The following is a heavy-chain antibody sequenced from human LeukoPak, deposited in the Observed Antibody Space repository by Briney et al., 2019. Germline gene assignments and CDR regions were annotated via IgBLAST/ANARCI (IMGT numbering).Heavy chain of an antibody. CDR3: ASVNPPVYYGMDV. CDR2: IYSGGST. J-gene: IGHJ6*02. Sequence: GGSLRLSCAASGFTVSSNYMSWVRQAPGNGLEWVSVIYSGGSTYYADSVKGRFTISRDNSKNTLYLQMNSLRAEDTAVYYCASVNPPVYYGMDVWGQGTTVTVSS. V-gene: IGHV3-66*01. D-gene: IGHD1-14*01. CDR1: GFTVSSNY.